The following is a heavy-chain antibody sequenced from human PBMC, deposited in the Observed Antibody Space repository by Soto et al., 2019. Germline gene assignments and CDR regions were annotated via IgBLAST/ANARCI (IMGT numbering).Heavy chain of an antibody. CDR2: ISGSGGST. D-gene: IGHD2-8*01. V-gene: IGHV3-23*01. Sequence: PGGSLRLSCAASGFTFSTYAMNWVRQAPGKGLEWVSAISGSGGSTYYADSVKGRFTISRDNSKNTLYLQMNSLRAEDTAVYYCAKDLIARRYFDYWGQGTLVTVSS. J-gene: IGHJ4*02. CDR3: AKDLIARRYFDY. CDR1: GFTFSTYA.